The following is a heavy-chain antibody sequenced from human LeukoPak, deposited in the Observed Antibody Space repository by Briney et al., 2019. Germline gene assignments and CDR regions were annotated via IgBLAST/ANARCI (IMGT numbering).Heavy chain of an antibody. J-gene: IGHJ4*02. CDR3: AILYYDSSGWYFDY. D-gene: IGHD3-22*01. Sequence: SETLSLTCTVSGDSISSGGYYWSWIRQHPGKGLEWIGNIYYSGSTYYNPSLKSRVTISVDTSKNQFSLKLSSVTAADTAVYYCAILYYDSSGWYFDYWGQGTLVTVSS. CDR2: IYYSGST. V-gene: IGHV4-31*03. CDR1: GDSISSGGYY.